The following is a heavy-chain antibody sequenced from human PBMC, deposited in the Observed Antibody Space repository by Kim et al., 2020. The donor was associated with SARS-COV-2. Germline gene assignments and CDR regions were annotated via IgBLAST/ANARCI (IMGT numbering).Heavy chain of an antibody. CDR2: IYYSGST. CDR3: AREAIPQYSRRQRARTDAFDI. V-gene: IGHV4-31*03. J-gene: IGHJ3*02. D-gene: IGHD2-21*01. CDR1: GGSISSGGYY. Sequence: SETLSLTCTVSGGSISSGGYYWSWIRQHPGKGLEWIGYIYYSGSTYYNPSLKSRVTISVDTSKNQFSLKLSSVTAADTAVYYCAREAIPQYSRRQRARTDAFDIWGQGTMVTVSS.